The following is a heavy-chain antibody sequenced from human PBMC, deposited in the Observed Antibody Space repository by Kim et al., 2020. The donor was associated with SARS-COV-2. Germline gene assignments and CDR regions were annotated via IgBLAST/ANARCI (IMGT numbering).Heavy chain of an antibody. CDR2: INTNTGNP. Sequence: ASVKVSCKASGYTFTSYAMNWVRQAPGQGLEWMGWINTNTGNPTYAQGFTGRFVFSLDTSVSTAYLQISSLKAEDTAVYYCARVSSGKTSGADDYYYYYYMDVWGKGTTVTVSS. V-gene: IGHV7-4-1*02. CDR1: GYTFTSYA. J-gene: IGHJ6*03. CDR3: ARVSSGKTSGADDYYYYYYMDV. D-gene: IGHD2-15*01.